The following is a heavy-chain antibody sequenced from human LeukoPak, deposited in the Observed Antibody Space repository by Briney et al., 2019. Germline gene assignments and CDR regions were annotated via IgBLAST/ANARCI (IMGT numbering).Heavy chain of an antibody. CDR1: GFTFSSYS. CDR2: ISSSSSYI. CDR3: ARLDIVVVPAPKRSYYYGMDV. D-gene: IGHD2-2*01. Sequence: GGSLRLSCAASGFTFSSYSMNWVRQAPGKGLEWVSSISSSSSYIYYADSVKGRFTISRDNAKNSLYLQMNSLRAEDTAVYYCARLDIVVVPAPKRSYYYGMDVWGQGTTVTVSS. V-gene: IGHV3-21*01. J-gene: IGHJ6*02.